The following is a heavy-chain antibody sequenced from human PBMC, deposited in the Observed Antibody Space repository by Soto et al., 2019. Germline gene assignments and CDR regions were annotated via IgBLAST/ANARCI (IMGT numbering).Heavy chain of an antibody. CDR3: ARAPKYYYDSTNWFDP. D-gene: IGHD3-22*01. CDR2: INPNSGGT. CDR1: GYTFTGYY. Sequence: ASVKVSCKASGYTFTGYYMHWVRQAPGQGLEWMGWINPNSGGTNYAQKFQGWVTTTRDTSISTAYMELSRLRSDDTAVYYCARAPKYYYDSTNWFDPWGQGTLVTVSS. J-gene: IGHJ5*02. V-gene: IGHV1-2*04.